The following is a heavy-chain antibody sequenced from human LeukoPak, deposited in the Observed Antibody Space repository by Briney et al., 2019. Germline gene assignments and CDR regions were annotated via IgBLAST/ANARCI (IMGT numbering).Heavy chain of an antibody. V-gene: IGHV4-30-4*08. CDR3: ARDPWGWFGEGGFDY. D-gene: IGHD3-10*01. J-gene: IGHJ4*02. Sequence: PQTLSLTCTVSGGSISSGDYYWSWIRQPPGKGLEWIGYIYYSGSTYYNPSLKSRVTISVDTSKNQFSLKLSSVTAADTAVYYCARDPWGWFGEGGFDYWGQGTLVTVSS. CDR2: IYYSGST. CDR1: GGSISSGDYY.